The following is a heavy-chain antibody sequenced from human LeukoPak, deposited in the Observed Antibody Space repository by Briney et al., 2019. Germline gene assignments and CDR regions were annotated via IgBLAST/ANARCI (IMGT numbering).Heavy chain of an antibody. V-gene: IGHV4-61*01. Sequence: PSQTLSLTCTVSGGSISSGSYYWSWIRQPPGKELEWIGYNSYSGSTNYNPSLKSRVTISVDTSKNQFSLKLSSVTAADTAVCYCARVFVWCMDVWGKGTTVTVSS. J-gene: IGHJ6*03. CDR1: GGSISSGSYY. CDR2: NSYSGST. D-gene: IGHD4/OR15-4a*01. CDR3: ARVFVWCMDV.